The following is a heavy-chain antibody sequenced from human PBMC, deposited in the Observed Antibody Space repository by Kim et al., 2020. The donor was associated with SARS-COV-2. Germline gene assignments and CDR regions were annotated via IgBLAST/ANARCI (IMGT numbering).Heavy chain of an antibody. CDR1: GYTFTSYA. CDR2: INAGNGNT. V-gene: IGHV1-3*01. J-gene: IGHJ4*02. Sequence: ASVKVSCKASGYTFTSYAMHWVRQAPGQRLEWMGWINAGNGNTKYSQKIQGRVTITRDTSASTAYMELSSLRSEDTAVYYCARDLKGSTTVGPGYWGQGTLVTVSS. CDR3: ARDLKGSTTVGPGY. D-gene: IGHD4-17*01.